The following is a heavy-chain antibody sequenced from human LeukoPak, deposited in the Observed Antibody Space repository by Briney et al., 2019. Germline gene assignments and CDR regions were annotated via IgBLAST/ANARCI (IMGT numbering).Heavy chain of an antibody. CDR3: ARGDIVVDGNWFDP. J-gene: IGHJ5*02. Sequence: GSSVKVSCKASGGTFSSYANSWVRHHPAQGLEWMGGIIAIFGTANYAQKVQGRVTIATDESTSTAYMELSSLRSEDTAVYYCARGDIVVDGNWFDPWGQGTLVTVSS. V-gene: IGHV1-69*05. CDR1: GGTFSSYA. CDR2: IIAIFGTA. D-gene: IGHD2-2*01.